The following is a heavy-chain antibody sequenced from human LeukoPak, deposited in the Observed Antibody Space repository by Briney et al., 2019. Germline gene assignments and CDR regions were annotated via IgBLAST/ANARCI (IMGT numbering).Heavy chain of an antibody. CDR3: ARAGVDTSGYYYQGFDY. V-gene: IGHV3-23*01. D-gene: IGHD3-3*01. J-gene: IGHJ4*02. CDR1: GFTFSSYA. CDR2: ISGSGGST. Sequence: PGGSLRLSCAASGFTFSSYAMSWVRQAPGKGLEWVSAISGSGGSTYYADSVKGRFTISRDNAKNSLYLQVNSLTAEDTAVYYCARAGVDTSGYYYQGFDYWGQGTLVTVSS.